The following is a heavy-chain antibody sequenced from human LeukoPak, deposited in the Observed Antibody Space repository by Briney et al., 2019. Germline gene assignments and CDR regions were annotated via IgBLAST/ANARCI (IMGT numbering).Heavy chain of an antibody. V-gene: IGHV4-39*07. CDR3: ARVSISGSTWDY. J-gene: IGHJ4*02. CDR2: IYYSGST. CDR1: GGSISSSSYY. D-gene: IGHD1-26*01. Sequence: PSETLSLTCTVSGGSISSSSYYWGWIRQPPGKGLEWIGSIYYSGSTYYNPSLKSRVTISVDTSKNQFSLKLSSVTAADTAVYYCARVSISGSTWDYWGQGTLVTVSS.